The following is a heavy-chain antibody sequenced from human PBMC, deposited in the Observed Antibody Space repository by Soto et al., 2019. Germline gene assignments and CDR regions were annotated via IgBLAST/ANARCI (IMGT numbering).Heavy chain of an antibody. CDR1: GGSISSSSYY. J-gene: IGHJ4*02. D-gene: IGHD6-13*01. CDR2: IYYSGST. CDR3: ASLSYPGYSSSWYYFDY. V-gene: IGHV4-39*01. Sequence: PSETLSLTCTVSGGSISSSSYYWGWIRQPPGKGLEWIGSIYYSGSTYYNPSLKSRVTISVDTSKNQFSLKLSSVTAADTAVYYCASLSYPGYSSSWYYFDYWGQGTLVTVSS.